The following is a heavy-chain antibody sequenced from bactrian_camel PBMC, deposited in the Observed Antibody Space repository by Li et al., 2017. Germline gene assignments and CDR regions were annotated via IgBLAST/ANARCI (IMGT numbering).Heavy chain of an antibody. CDR1: GHIYQTNC. CDR2: VYAGTGAT. V-gene: IGHV3S54*01. Sequence: HVQLVESGGGSVQAGGSLSLSCTVSGHIYQTNCMGWIRLAPGDKREAVAAVYAGTGATFYADSVKGRFTISQDNDRDTLYLQMNSLKPEDTAMYYCAAVTGCSLTPWLRDPGHRL. J-gene: IGHJ4*01. D-gene: IGHD3*01.